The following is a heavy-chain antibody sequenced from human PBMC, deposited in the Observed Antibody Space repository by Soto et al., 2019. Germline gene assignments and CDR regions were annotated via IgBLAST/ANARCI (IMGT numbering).Heavy chain of an antibody. V-gene: IGHV1-69*01. CDR2: IIPIFGSP. D-gene: IGHD1-1*01. CDR3: AGTVQIPHSHGMDV. Sequence: QVQLVQSGAEVKKPGSSVRVSCKASGGSLRSHAINWVRQAPGQGLEWMGGIIPIFGSPNYAQKFQGRVTITADESSITAYMELSSLRSEDTAVYYCAGTVQIPHSHGMDVWGQGTTVTFSS. J-gene: IGHJ6*02. CDR1: GGSLRSHA.